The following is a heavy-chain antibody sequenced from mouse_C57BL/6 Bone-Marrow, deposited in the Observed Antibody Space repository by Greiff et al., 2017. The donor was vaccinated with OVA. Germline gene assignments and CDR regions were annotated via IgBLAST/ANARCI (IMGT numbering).Heavy chain of an antibody. CDR2: IRSKSNNYAT. CDR3: VRHVGLEGYFDY. Sequence: EVQVVESGGGLVQPKGSLKLSCAASGFSFNTYAMNWVRQAPGKGLEWVARIRSKSNNYATYYADSVKDRFTISRDDSESMLYLQMNNLKTEDTAMYYCVRHVGLEGYFDYWGQGTTLTVSS. V-gene: IGHV10-1*01. D-gene: IGHD2-2*01. CDR1: GFSFNTYA. J-gene: IGHJ2*01.